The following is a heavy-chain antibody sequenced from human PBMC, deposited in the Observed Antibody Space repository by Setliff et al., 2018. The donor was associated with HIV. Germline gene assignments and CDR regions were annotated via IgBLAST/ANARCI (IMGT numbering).Heavy chain of an antibody. CDR2: INHKGVT. J-gene: IGHJ4*02. CDR3: TRAQIAAPRPFDY. CDR1: GGAFNGYY. Sequence: SETLSLTCAVYGGAFNGYYWTWIRQSPGRGLEWIGEINHKGVTNYSPSLMRRATISTETSKNQFSLRLSSVTAADTALYFCTRAQIAAPRPFDYWGQGTLVTVSS. D-gene: IGHD2-21*01. V-gene: IGHV4-34*01.